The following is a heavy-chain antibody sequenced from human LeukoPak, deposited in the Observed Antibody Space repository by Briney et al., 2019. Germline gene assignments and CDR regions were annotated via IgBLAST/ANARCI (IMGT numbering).Heavy chain of an antibody. CDR3: TTDEAAGTDY. J-gene: IGHJ4*02. V-gene: IGHV3-15*01. D-gene: IGHD6-13*01. Sequence: PGGSLRLSCAASGLTFRNAWMTWVRQAPGKGLEWVGRIKSKTDGGTIDYAAPVKGRFTIPRDDSKNTLFLQMSRLRTEDTAVYYCTTDEAAGTDYWGQGTLVTVSS. CDR2: IKSKTDGGTI. CDR1: GLTFRNAW.